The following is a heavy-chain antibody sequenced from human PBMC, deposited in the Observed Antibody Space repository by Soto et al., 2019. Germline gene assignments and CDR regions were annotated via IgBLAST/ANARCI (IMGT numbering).Heavy chain of an antibody. D-gene: IGHD3-10*01. CDR3: ARDLSMAHTNLLDY. J-gene: IGHJ4*02. Sequence: PGGSRRLAWVASGFTFSSYAVRWVRQAPGKGLEWVSAISGSGGSTYYADSVKGRFTISRDNSKNTVFLQVNSLSAEDTAVYYCARDLSMAHTNLLDYWGQGTLVTVSS. CDR1: GFTFSSYA. V-gene: IGHV3-23*01. CDR2: ISGSGGST.